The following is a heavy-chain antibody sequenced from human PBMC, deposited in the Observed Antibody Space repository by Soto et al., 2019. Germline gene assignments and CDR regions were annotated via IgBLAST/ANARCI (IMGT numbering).Heavy chain of an antibody. J-gene: IGHJ5*02. CDR2: IYATGTT. D-gene: IGHD1-1*01. CDR1: GASISGYY. V-gene: IGHV4-4*07. CDR3: VRDGTKTLRDWFDP. Sequence: TSETLSLTCTVSGASISGYYWSWIRKSAGKGLEWIGRIYATGTTDYNPSLKSRVMMSVDTSKKQFSLKLRSVTAADTAVYYCVRDGTKTLRDWFDPWGQGISVTVSS.